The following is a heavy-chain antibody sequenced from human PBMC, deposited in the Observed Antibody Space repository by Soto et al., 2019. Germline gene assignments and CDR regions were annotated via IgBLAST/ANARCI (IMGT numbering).Heavy chain of an antibody. CDR2: ISYDGSIT. J-gene: IGHJ4*02. V-gene: IGHV3-30-3*01. Sequence: GGSLRLSCEGSGFPFSSYAIHWVRQTPGKGLEWVAVISYDGSITYYSDSVKGRFTISRDTPTNTVYLQLNGLRGDDTAVYYCARPPRDLWSGYSTYFDYWGQGTMVTVYS. D-gene: IGHD3-3*01. CDR3: ARPPRDLWSGYSTYFDY. CDR1: GFPFSSYA.